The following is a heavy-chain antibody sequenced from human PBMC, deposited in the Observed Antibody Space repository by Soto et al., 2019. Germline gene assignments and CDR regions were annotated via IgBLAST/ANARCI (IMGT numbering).Heavy chain of an antibody. CDR3: ARSTFWYYHETSGYYGFDT. J-gene: IGHJ4*02. CDR2: ISFKGTT. V-gene: IGHV4-39*01. D-gene: IGHD3-22*01. CDR1: GGSTSSSGYY. Sequence: PSETLSLTCSVSGGSTSSSGYYWGWIRQPPGKGLEWIGSISFKGTTYYNPSLQSRVTISLDTSKNQFSLKLSSVTAADTAVFYCARSTFWYYHETSGYYGFDTWGQGTLVTVSS.